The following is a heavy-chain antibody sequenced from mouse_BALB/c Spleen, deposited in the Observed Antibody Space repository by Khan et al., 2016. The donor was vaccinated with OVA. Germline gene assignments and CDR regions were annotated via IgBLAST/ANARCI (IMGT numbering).Heavy chain of an antibody. CDR3: TNHESGSAWFTY. J-gene: IGHJ3*01. V-gene: IGHV1-7*01. CDR2: INPSTDYT. D-gene: IGHD1-3*01. CDR1: GYTFTSYW. Sequence: VQLQESGAELAKPGASVKMSCKASGYTFTSYWMHWVKQRPGQGLEWIGYINPSTDYTDYNQKFTDKATLTADNSSSTAYMQLTSLTSEDSAVYYCTNHESGSAWFTYWSQGTLVTVSA.